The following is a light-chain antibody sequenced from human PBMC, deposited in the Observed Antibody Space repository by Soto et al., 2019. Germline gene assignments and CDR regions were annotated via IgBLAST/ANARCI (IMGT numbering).Light chain of an antibody. CDR1: TSNIGNNS. CDR2: DNN. Sequence: QSVLTRPPSVSAAPRQKVTISCSGSTSNIGNNSVSWYQQLPGTAPKLLIYDNNKRPSGISYRFSASKSGTSVTLAITGLQTGDEADYYCGTWDSSLSAGVFGGGTK. V-gene: IGLV1-51*01. CDR3: GTWDSSLSAGV. J-gene: IGLJ2*01.